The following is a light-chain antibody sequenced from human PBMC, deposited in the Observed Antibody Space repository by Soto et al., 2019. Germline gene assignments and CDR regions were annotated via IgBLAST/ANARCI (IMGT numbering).Light chain of an antibody. CDR2: AAS. Sequence: DVQMTQSPSAVSTCVVEVVSVAFGASQSISSYLNWYQQKPGKAPKLLIYAASSLQSGVPSRFSGSGSGTEFTLTISSLQPEDFATYYCQQFNNYPLTFGQGTRLEI. J-gene: IGKJ5*01. CDR1: QSISSY. V-gene: IGKV1-9*01. CDR3: QQFNNYPLT.